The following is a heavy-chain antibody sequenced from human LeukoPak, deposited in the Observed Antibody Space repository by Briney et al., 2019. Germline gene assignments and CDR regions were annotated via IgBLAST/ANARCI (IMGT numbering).Heavy chain of an antibody. V-gene: IGHV1-2*02. CDR3: ARGDQTPYYYYGMDV. CDR2: INPNSGGT. Sequence: GASVKVSCKASGYTFTGYYMHWVRQAPGQGLEWMGWINPNSGGTNYAQKFQGRVTMTRDTSISTAYMELSRLRSDDTAVYYCARGDQTPYYYYGMDVWGQGTTVTVSS. J-gene: IGHJ6*02. CDR1: GYTFTGYY.